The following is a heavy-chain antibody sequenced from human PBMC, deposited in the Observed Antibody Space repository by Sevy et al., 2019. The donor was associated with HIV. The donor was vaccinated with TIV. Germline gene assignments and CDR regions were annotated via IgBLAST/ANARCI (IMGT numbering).Heavy chain of an antibody. CDR1: GGSISSYY. CDR2: IYYSGSA. CDR3: AREGPLGYCTGGVCYADAFDI. Sequence: SETPSLTCTVSGGSISSYYWSWIRQPPGKGLEWIGYIYYSGSANYNPSLKSRVTISVDTSKNQFSLKLSSVTAADTAVYYCAREGPLGYCTGGVCYADAFDIWGQGTMVTVSS. V-gene: IGHV4-59*01. J-gene: IGHJ3*02. D-gene: IGHD2-8*02.